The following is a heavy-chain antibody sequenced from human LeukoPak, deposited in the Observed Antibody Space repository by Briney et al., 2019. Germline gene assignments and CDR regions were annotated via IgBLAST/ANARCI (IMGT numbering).Heavy chain of an antibody. D-gene: IGHD3-10*01. J-gene: IGHJ5*02. CDR3: ARGPMVRGAIWLRIGGWFDP. CDR2: INHSGST. V-gene: IGHV4-34*01. CDR1: GGSFSGYY. Sequence: SETLSLTCAVYGGSFSGYYWSWIRQPPGKGLEWIGEINHSGSTNYNPSLKSRVTISVDTSKNQFSLKLSSVTAADTAVYYCARGPMVRGAIWLRIGGWFDPWGQGTLVTVSS.